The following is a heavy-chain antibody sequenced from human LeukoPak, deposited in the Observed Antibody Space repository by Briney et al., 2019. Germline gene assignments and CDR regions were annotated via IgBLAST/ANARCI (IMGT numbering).Heavy chain of an antibody. D-gene: IGHD2-2*02. CDR2: ISSSSSYI. V-gene: IGHV3-21*01. CDR3: ARDAVVPAAITAYIYYYHGMDV. Sequence: GGSLRLSCAASGFTFSSYSMNWVRQAPGKGLEWVSSISSSSSYIYYADSVKGRFTISRDNAKNSLYLQMNSLRAEDTAVYYCARDAVVPAAITAYIYYYHGMDVWGQGTTVTISS. J-gene: IGHJ6*02. CDR1: GFTFSSYS.